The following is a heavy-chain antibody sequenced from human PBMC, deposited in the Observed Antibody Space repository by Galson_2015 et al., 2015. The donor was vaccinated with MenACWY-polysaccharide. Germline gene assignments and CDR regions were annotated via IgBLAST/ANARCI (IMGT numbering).Heavy chain of an antibody. CDR3: ARGLYGLDV. CDR1: GFSLGAWY. V-gene: IGHV3-11*01. CDR2: ISKSGDSI. J-gene: IGHJ6*02. Sequence: SLRLSCAASGFSLGAWYMSWIRQAPGKGLEWLSYISKSGDSIYYGDSVKGRFAISRDNAKNSLYLQLNSLEVEDTAIYYCARGLYGLDVWGQGTTVTVSS.